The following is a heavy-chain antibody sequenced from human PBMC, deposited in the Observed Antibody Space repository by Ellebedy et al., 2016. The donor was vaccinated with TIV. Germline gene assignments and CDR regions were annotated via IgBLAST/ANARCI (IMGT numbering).Heavy chain of an antibody. J-gene: IGHJ4*02. CDR1: GFTVSSNY. V-gene: IGHV3-66*01. Sequence: GGSLRLSXAASGFTVSSNYMSWVRQAPGKGLEWVSVIYSGGSTYYADSVKGRFTISRDNSKNTLYLQMNSLRAEDTAVYYCARGLGSGNPPYYWGQGTLVTVSS. CDR2: IYSGGST. D-gene: IGHD3-10*01. CDR3: ARGLGSGNPPYY.